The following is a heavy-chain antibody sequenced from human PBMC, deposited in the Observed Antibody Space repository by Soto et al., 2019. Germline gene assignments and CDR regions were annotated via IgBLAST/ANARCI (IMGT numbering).Heavy chain of an antibody. Sequence: GGSLRLSCAASGFTFSSYSMNWVRQAPGKGLEWVSSISSSSSYIYYADSVKGRFTISRDNAKNPLYLQMNSLRAEDTAVYYCARDKSRGQLVPHDAFDIWGQGTMVTVSS. CDR1: GFTFSSYS. J-gene: IGHJ3*02. CDR3: ARDKSRGQLVPHDAFDI. V-gene: IGHV3-21*01. D-gene: IGHD6-6*01. CDR2: ISSSSSYI.